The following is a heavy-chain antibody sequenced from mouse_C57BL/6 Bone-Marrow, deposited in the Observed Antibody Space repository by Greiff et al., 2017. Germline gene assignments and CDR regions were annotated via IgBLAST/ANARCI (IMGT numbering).Heavy chain of an antibody. D-gene: IGHD1-1*01. V-gene: IGHV1-19*01. CDR3: ARSSTVVATDFDY. CDR2: INPYNGGT. CDR1: GYTFTDYY. J-gene: IGHJ2*01. Sequence: EVKLMESGPVLVKPGASVKMSCKASGYTFTDYYMNWVKQSHGKSLEWIGVINPYNGGTSYNQKFKGKATLTVDKSSSTAYMELNSLTSEDSAVYYCARSSTVVATDFDYWGQGTTLTVSS.